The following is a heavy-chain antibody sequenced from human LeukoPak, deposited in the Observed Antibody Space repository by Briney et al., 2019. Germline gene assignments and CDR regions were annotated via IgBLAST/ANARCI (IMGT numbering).Heavy chain of an antibody. J-gene: IGHJ6*02. CDR1: GFTFSSYW. Sequence: GGSLRLSCAASGFTFSSYWMHWLRQAPGKGLVWVSRISTDGSSTTYADSVKGRFTISRDNGKNTLYLQMNSLRAEDTAVYYCASYLTSIPSGMNVWGQRTTVTVSS. CDR2: ISTDGSST. CDR3: ASYLTSIPSGMNV. V-gene: IGHV3-74*01. D-gene: IGHD2/OR15-2a*01.